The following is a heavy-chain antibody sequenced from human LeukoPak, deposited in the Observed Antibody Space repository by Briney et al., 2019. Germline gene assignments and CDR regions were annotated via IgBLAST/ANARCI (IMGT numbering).Heavy chain of an antibody. Sequence: SETLSLTCAVYGGSFSGYYWSWIRQPPGKGLEWIGEINHSGSTNYNPSLKSRVTISVDTSKNQFSLKLSSVTAADTAVYYCARGAEGFGSGYPYYYYYMDVWGKGTTVTVSS. CDR3: ARGAEGFGSGYPYYYYYMDV. J-gene: IGHJ6*03. D-gene: IGHD3-22*01. V-gene: IGHV4-34*01. CDR2: INHSGST. CDR1: GGSFSGYY.